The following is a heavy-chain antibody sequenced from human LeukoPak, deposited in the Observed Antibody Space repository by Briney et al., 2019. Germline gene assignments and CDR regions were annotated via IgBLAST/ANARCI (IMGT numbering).Heavy chain of an antibody. D-gene: IGHD3-16*01. J-gene: IGHJ1*01. CDR3: ASIRGG. CDR2: IKQDGSET. CDR1: GFAFSKDW. V-gene: IGHV3-7*01. Sequence: GGSLRLSCAASGFAFSKDWMTWVRQAPGKGLEWVANIKQDGSETKYVDSVKGRFTISRDNAKNSLHLQMNSLRVEDTAVYYCASIRGGWGQGTLVTVSS.